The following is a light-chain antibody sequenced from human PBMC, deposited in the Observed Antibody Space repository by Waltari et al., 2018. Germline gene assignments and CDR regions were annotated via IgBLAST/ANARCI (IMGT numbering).Light chain of an antibody. V-gene: IGKV3-15*01. Sequence: EVVMTQSSATLSVSPGERATLSCRASHGISDNLAWYQQKPGQAPRLLIYGAFTRATGIPARFTGRGSGTEFTLTISSLQSEDSAVYYCQQYNRWPPITFGQGTRLEIK. CDR2: GAF. CDR1: HGISDN. CDR3: QQYNRWPPIT. J-gene: IGKJ5*01.